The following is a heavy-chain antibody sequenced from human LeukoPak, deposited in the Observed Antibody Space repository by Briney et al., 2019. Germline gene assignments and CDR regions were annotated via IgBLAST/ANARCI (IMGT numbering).Heavy chain of an antibody. D-gene: IGHD3-22*01. J-gene: IGHJ4*02. CDR3: AKTDSSGSLTYFDF. CDR1: GFTFSSYA. Sequence: GGSLRLSCAASGFTFSSYAITWVRQAPGKGLEWVSGITNSGGSKCYGDSVKGRFTISRDNSKNTVYLQMNSLRAEDTAVYYCAKTDSSGSLTYFDFWGQGTLVTVSS. CDR2: ITNSGGSK. V-gene: IGHV3-23*01.